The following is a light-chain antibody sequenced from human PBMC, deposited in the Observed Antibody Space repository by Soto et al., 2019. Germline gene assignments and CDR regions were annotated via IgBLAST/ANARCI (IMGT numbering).Light chain of an antibody. CDR2: GAS. V-gene: IGKV3-15*01. Sequence: EIVLTQSPGTLSLSPGERATLSCRASQSVSSSYLAWYQQKPGQAPRLLIYGASMRATGIPARFSGSGSGTEFTLTISSLQSEDFAVYYCQQYNNWPPWTFGQGTKVDIK. CDR3: QQYNNWPPWT. CDR1: QSVSSSY. J-gene: IGKJ1*01.